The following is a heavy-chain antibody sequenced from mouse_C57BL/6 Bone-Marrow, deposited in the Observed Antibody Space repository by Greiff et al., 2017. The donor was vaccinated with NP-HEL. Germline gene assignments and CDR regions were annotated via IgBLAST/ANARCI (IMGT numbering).Heavy chain of an antibody. CDR1: GYTFTDYY. D-gene: IGHD3-2*02. CDR3: ARRGRLPYYFDY. CDR2: IYPGSGNT. Sequence: QVHVKQSGAELVRPGASVKLSCKASGYTFTDYYINWVKQRPGQGLEWIARIYPGSGNTYYNEKFKGKATLTAEKSSSTAYMQLSSLTSEDSAVYFCARRGRLPYYFDYWGQGTTLTVSS. V-gene: IGHV1-76*01. J-gene: IGHJ2*01.